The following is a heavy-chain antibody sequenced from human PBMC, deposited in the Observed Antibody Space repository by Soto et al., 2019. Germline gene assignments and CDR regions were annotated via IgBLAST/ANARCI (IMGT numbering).Heavy chain of an antibody. V-gene: IGHV1-18*01. CDR1: GYTFTSYG. D-gene: IGHD6-19*01. Sequence: ASVKVSCKASGYTFTSYGISWVRQAPGQGLEWTGWISAYNGNTNYAQKLQGRVTMTTDTSTSTAYMELRSLRSDDTAVYYCARGLEAVAGGLDALDIWGQGTMVTASS. J-gene: IGHJ3*02. CDR2: ISAYNGNT. CDR3: ARGLEAVAGGLDALDI.